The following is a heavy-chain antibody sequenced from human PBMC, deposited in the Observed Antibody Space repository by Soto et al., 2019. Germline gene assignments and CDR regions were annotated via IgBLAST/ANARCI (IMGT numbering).Heavy chain of an antibody. CDR2: IHRGGST. Sequence: GGSLRLSCAASGFTVGKNYMSWVRQAPGKGLEWVSIIHRGGSTSYADSVKGRFTISRDSSKNILYLQINGLTADDTAVYYCARSADTYGSPFYYWGQGALVTVS. V-gene: IGHV3-66*01. D-gene: IGHD3-10*01. CDR1: GFTVGKNY. J-gene: IGHJ4*02. CDR3: ARSADTYGSPFYY.